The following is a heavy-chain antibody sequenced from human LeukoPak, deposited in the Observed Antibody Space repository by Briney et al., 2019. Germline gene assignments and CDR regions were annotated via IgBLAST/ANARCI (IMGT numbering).Heavy chain of an antibody. D-gene: IGHD3-10*01. CDR2: ISGSAEIT. V-gene: IGHV3-23*01. J-gene: IGHJ4*01. CDR3: AKLGDYFGSGRFSFFDY. Sequence: GGSLRLSCTASGFTFSSYAMTWVRQAPGKGLEWVSSISGSAEITDYADSVKGRFAVSRDNSKSTLYLQLNSLRAEDTAKYYCAKLGDYFGSGRFSFFDYWGHGTLVTVSS. CDR1: GFTFSSYA.